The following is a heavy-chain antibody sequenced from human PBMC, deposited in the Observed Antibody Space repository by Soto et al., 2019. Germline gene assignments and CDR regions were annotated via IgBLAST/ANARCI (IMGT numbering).Heavy chain of an antibody. CDR2: IKSKTDGGTT. CDR3: XXXXXXLWYLYYYYYYMDV. D-gene: IGHD2-15*01. CDR1: GFTFSNAW. J-gene: IGHJ6*03. Sequence: EVQLVESGGGLVKPGGSLRLSCAASGFTFSNAWMSWVRQAPGKGLEWVGRIKSKTDGGTTDYAAPEKGRFTISRDXSKNTLYLXXXSLXXXXXXXXXXXXXXXXLWYLYYYYYYMDVWGKGXTVTVSS. V-gene: IGHV3-15*01.